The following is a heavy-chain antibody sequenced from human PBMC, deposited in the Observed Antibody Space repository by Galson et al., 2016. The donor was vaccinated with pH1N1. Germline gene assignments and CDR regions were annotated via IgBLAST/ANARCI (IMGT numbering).Heavy chain of an antibody. V-gene: IGHV3-23*01. D-gene: IGHD1-14*01. J-gene: IGHJ6*02. CDR2: ISGGAGST. CDR3: AKSGRTARQILAPRDGMDV. CDR1: GFPFSAYA. Sequence: SLRLSCAASGFPFSAYAMNWIRQAPGKGPEWVSVISGGAGSTKYADSVRGRFTISRDNSNDTTFLQMTNLRVEDKAIYYCAKSGRTARQILAPRDGMDVWGQGTTV.